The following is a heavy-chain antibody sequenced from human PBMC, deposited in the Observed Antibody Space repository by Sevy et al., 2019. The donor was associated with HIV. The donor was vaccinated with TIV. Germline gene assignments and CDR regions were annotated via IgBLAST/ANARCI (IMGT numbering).Heavy chain of an antibody. CDR1: GFTVSSNY. V-gene: IGHV3-53*01. Sequence: GGSLRLSCAASGFTVSSNYMSWVRQAPGKGLEWVSVIYSGGRTYYADSVKGRFTISRDNSKNTVYLQMNSLRAEDTAVYYCAKWGDHDFWSSYSYFDYWGQGALVTVSS. CDR2: IYSGGRT. D-gene: IGHD3-3*01. CDR3: AKWGDHDFWSSYSYFDY. J-gene: IGHJ4*02.